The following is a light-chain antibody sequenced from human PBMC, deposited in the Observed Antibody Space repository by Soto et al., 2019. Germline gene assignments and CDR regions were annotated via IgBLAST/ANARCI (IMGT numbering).Light chain of an antibody. J-gene: IGLJ3*02. Sequence: QSVLTQPHSASGSPGQSVTISCTGTSSDVGTYNYVSWYQQHPGKAPKLMIYDVSKRPSGVPDRFSGSKSGNTASLTVSGLQAEDEADYYCISYAGSSIWVFGGGTKLTVL. CDR1: SSDVGTYNY. CDR3: ISYAGSSIWV. CDR2: DVS. V-gene: IGLV2-8*01.